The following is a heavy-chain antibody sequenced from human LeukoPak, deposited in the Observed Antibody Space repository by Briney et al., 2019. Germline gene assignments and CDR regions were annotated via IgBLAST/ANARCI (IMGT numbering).Heavy chain of an antibody. V-gene: IGHV5-51*01. CDR3: ARLLVIMDNDAFDI. J-gene: IGHJ3*02. CDR1: GYSFTSYW. CDR2: IYPGDSDT. D-gene: IGHD3-9*01. Sequence: GESLKISCKGSGYSFTSYWIGWVRQMPGKGLEGMGGIYPGDSDTRYSLSFQGQVTISADKSISTAYLQWSSLKASDTAMYYRARLLVIMDNDAFDIWGQGTMVTVSS.